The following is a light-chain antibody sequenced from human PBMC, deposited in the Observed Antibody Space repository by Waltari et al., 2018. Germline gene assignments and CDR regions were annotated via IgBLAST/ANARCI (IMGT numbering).Light chain of an antibody. Sequence: DIQMTQSPSTLSASVGDRVTISCRASQSVGSWLAWYQQKPGKAPKLLFYMASSLESGVPSRFSGSGSGTEFTLTISSLQPDDFATYSCQQYSSFSTFGQGTKLDI. CDR1: QSVGSW. J-gene: IGKJ2*01. CDR2: MAS. CDR3: QQYSSFST. V-gene: IGKV1-5*03.